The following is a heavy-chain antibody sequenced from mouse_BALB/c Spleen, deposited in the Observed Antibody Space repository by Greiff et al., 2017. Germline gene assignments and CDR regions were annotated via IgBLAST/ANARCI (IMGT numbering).Heavy chain of an antibody. D-gene: IGHD2-2*01. CDR2: ISSGGST. CDR3: ARGRGLRRDYYAMDY. Sequence: EVQLVESGGGLVKPGGSLKLSCAASGFTFSSYAMSWVRQTPEKRLEWVASISSGGSTYYPDSVKGRFTISRDNARNILYLQMSSLRSEDTAMYYCARGRGLRRDYYAMDYWGQGTSVTVSS. V-gene: IGHV5-6-5*01. J-gene: IGHJ4*01. CDR1: GFTFSSYA.